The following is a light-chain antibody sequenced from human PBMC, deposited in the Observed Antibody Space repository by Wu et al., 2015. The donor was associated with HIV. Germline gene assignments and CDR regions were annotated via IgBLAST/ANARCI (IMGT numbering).Light chain of an antibody. J-gene: IGKJ2*01. CDR2: GAS. CDR3: QQRSNWPPYT. CDR1: QSVSSNY. V-gene: IGKV3D-20*02. Sequence: EIVLTQSPGTLSLSPGERAPLSCRASQSVSSNYLAWYQQKPGQAPRLLIYGASNRATGIPARFSGSGSGTDFTLTISSLEPEDFAVYYCQQRSNWPPYTFGQGTKLEIK.